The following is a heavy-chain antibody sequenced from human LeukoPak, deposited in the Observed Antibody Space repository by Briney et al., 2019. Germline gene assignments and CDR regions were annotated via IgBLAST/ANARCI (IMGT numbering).Heavy chain of an antibody. Sequence: PSETLSLTCAVYGGSFSGYYWSWIRQPPGKGLEWIGEINHSGSTNYNPSLKSRVTISVDTSKNQFSLKLSSVTAADTVVYYCARHPRGYSYGYYDYWGQGTLVTVSS. J-gene: IGHJ4*02. D-gene: IGHD5-18*01. CDR2: INHSGST. CDR1: GGSFSGYY. V-gene: IGHV4-34*01. CDR3: ARHPRGYSYGYYDY.